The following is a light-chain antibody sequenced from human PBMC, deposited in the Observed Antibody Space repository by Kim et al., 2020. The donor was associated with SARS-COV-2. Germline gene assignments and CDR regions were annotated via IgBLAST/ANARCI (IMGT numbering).Light chain of an antibody. CDR2: AAS. CDR1: QAIRND. V-gene: IGKV1-6*01. Sequence: ASVGDRVTNTCLASQAIRNDVAWYQQKLGKSPNLLIYAASTLHSGVSSRFSGSGSGTDFTLIITTLQPEDSATYYCLQDFIYPLTFGGGTKVDIK. J-gene: IGKJ4*01. CDR3: LQDFIYPLT.